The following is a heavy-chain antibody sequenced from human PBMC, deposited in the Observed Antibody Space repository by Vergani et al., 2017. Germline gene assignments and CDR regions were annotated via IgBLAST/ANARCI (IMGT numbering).Heavy chain of an antibody. CDR1: GFTFSSYA. D-gene: IGHD3-3*01. V-gene: IGHV3-23*01. J-gene: IGHJ4*02. CDR2: ISGSGGST. CDR3: AKDPELNDFWSGYSAFDY. Sequence: EVQLLESGGGLVQPGGSLRLSCAASGFTFSSYAMSWVRQAPGKGLEWVSAISGSGGSTYYAASVKGRFTISRDNSKNTLYLQMNSLRAEDTAVYYCAKDPELNDFWSGYSAFDYWGQGTLVTVSS.